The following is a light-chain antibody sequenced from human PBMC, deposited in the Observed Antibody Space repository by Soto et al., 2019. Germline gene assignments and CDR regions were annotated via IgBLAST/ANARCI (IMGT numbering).Light chain of an antibody. CDR1: QSINKW. V-gene: IGKV1-5*03. CDR2: KAS. Sequence: DIQMTQSPSTLSASVGDRVTITCRASQSINKWLAWYQQKPVKAPKLFIFKASTLDSGVPSRFSGSGSGTECTLSISSLQPDDFSTYFCQQYESFPRTFGQGTQVEIK. CDR3: QQYESFPRT. J-gene: IGKJ1*01.